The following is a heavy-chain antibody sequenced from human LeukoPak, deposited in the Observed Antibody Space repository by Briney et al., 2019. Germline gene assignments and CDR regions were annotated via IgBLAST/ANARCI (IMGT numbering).Heavy chain of an antibody. V-gene: IGHV4-59*01. Sequence: SETLSLTCSVSDGSINSYYWNWIRRPPGKGREWIGYIYYNGNTNYSPSLKSRVTMSVDTSKNLSSLKVSSVTAADTAVYYCARGRSNYYGMDVWGQGTTVTVSS. D-gene: IGHD1-26*01. CDR3: ARGRSNYYGMDV. J-gene: IGHJ6*02. CDR2: IYYNGNT. CDR1: DGSINSYY.